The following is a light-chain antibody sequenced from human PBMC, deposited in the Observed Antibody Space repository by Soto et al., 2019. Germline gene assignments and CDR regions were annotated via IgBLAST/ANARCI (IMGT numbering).Light chain of an antibody. CDR1: QSIISSL. J-gene: IGKJ2*01. V-gene: IGKV1-5*03. Sequence: DIQMTQSPSTLSASVGDRVTITCRASQSIISSLLAWYQQKPGKPPKLLIYKASSLQSGVPSRFSGSGSGTEFTLTISSLQPDDFATYYCQQYNSYYTFGQGTKWIS. CDR2: KAS. CDR3: QQYNSYYT.